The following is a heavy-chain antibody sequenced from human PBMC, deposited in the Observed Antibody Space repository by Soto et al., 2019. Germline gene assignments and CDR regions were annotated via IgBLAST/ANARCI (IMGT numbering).Heavy chain of an antibody. Sequence: QVTLQESGPVLVKPTEPLTLTCTVPEFSTRVGVGWLRQPPGKALEWLAHIFSNHEKSYRTSLKSRLTVSKDTSNTQVVLSLTNMDPADTATYYCARMRGGCNTINCYADYFDYWGLGTLVSVSS. CDR2: IFSNHEK. J-gene: IGHJ4*02. V-gene: IGHV2-26*01. CDR3: ARMRGGCNTINCYADYFDY. CDR1: EFSTRVG. D-gene: IGHD2-2*01.